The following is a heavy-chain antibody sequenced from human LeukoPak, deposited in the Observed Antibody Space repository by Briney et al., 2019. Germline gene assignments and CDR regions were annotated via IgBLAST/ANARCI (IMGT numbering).Heavy chain of an antibody. CDR1: GFTFSSYA. V-gene: IGHV3-30*04. J-gene: IGHJ4*02. Sequence: GGSLRLSCAASGFTFSSYAMHWVRQAPGKGLEWVAVISYDGSSKYYADSVKGRFTISRDNSKNTLYLQMNSLRAEDTAVYYCAVGYFDYWGQGTLVTVSS. CDR3: AVGYFDY. CDR2: ISYDGSSK. D-gene: IGHD3-16*01.